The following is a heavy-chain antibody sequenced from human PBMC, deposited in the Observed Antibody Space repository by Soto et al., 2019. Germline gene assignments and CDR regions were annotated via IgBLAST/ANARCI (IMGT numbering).Heavy chain of an antibody. CDR3: ARAKSNYQTFDH. V-gene: IGHV4-59*01. CDR2: IYYSGST. J-gene: IGHJ4*02. CDR1: DVKLRSNG. Sequence: VTLSLSYPCSDVKLRSNGWTLLRQHPGKGLEWIGYIYYSGSTTYNPSLRSRVTMSVDTSKNQFSLRLSSVTAADTAVYYCARAKSNYQTFDHWGQGYQVTFSS. D-gene: IGHD4-4*01.